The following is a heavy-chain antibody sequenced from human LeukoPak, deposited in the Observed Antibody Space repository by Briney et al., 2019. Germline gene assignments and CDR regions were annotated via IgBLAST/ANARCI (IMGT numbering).Heavy chain of an antibody. Sequence: PGGSLRLSCAASGFTFSNYAMTWVRQAPGKGLEWFSSITASGGGSYYAGSVKGRFTISRDNSRNTLYLQMNSLGVGDTAIYYCTKDQYYGDRAVTHFDYWGQGALVTVSS. V-gene: IGHV3-23*01. CDR3: TKDQYYGDRAVTHFDY. CDR2: ITASGGGS. D-gene: IGHD3-10*01. CDR1: GFTFSNYA. J-gene: IGHJ4*02.